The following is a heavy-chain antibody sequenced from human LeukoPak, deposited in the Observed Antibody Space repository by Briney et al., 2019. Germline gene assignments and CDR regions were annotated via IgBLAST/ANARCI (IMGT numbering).Heavy chain of an antibody. D-gene: IGHD1-26*01. CDR3: AKDGAQVGVTFDY. CDR2: ISDSGGNT. Sequence: GRSLRLSCVASGVTFSSYAIHWVRQAPGKGLEWVSSISDSGGNTYYADSVKGRFTISRDNSKNTLYLQMNSLRVEDTAIYYCAKDGAQVGVTFDYWGQGTLVTVSS. CDR1: GVTFSSYA. J-gene: IGHJ4*02. V-gene: IGHV3-23*01.